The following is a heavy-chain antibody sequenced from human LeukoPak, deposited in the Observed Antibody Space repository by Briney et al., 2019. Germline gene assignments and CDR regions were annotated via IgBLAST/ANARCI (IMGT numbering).Heavy chain of an antibody. V-gene: IGHV4-34*01. D-gene: IGHD3-22*01. CDR1: GGSITGYY. CDR3: ARGRQDVTMIVVVMTAVSYYLDV. Sequence: SETLSLTCAIYGGSITGYYWTWIRQTPEKGLEWIGEMNPSGSTNYNPSLKSRVTISVDTSKNQFSLELSSVTAADTAVYYCARGRQDVTMIVVVMTAVSYYLDVWGKGSTVTVS. CDR2: MNPSGST. J-gene: IGHJ6*03.